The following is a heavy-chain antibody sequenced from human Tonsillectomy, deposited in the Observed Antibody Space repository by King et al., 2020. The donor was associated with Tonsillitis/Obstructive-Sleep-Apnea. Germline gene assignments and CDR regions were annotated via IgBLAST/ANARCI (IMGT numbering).Heavy chain of an antibody. V-gene: IGHV3-33*01. D-gene: IGHD3-10*01. CDR1: GFTFSSYG. J-gene: IGHJ4*02. CDR2: IWYDGTNK. Sequence: VQLVESGGGVVQPGRSLRLSCAASGFTFSSYGMHWVRQAPGKGLEWVAVIWYDGTNKYYADSVKGRFTISRDNSKNTLYLQMNSLRAEDTAVYYCARDREGDLLDYWGQGTLVTVSS. CDR3: ARDREGDLLDY.